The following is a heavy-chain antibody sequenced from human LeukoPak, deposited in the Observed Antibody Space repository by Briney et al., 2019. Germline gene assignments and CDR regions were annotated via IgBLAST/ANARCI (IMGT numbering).Heavy chain of an antibody. Sequence: PSETLSLTCTVSGGSISSYYWSWIRQPPGKGLEWIGYIYYSGSTNYNPSLKGRVTIPVDTSKNQFSLKLSSVTAADTAVYYCARLGSRIEQEANWFDPWGQGTLVTVSS. V-gene: IGHV4-59*08. CDR1: GGSISSYY. J-gene: IGHJ5*02. D-gene: IGHD1/OR15-1a*01. CDR2: IYYSGST. CDR3: ARLGSRIEQEANWFDP.